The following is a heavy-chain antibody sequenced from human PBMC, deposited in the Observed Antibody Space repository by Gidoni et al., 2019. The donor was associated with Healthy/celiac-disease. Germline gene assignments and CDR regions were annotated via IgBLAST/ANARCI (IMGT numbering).Heavy chain of an antibody. CDR1: GGSIRSGGYY. CDR3: ARARNWNYGYYFDY. CDR2: IYYSGST. V-gene: IGHV4-31*03. Sequence: QVQLQESGPGLVKPSQTLSLTCTVSGGSIRSGGYYWSWIRQHPGKGLEWIGYIYYSGSTYYNPSLKSRVTISVDTSKNQFSLKLSSVTAADTAVYYCARARNWNYGYYFDYWGQGTLVTVSS. D-gene: IGHD1-7*01. J-gene: IGHJ4*02.